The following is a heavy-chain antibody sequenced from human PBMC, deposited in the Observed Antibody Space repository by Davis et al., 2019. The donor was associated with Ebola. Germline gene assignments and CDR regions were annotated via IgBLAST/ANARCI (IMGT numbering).Heavy chain of an antibody. CDR1: GGTFSSCA. CDR3: ARDFGYGDTGDY. V-gene: IGHV1-69*10. Sequence: SVKVSCKASGGTFSSCAISWVRQAPGQGLEWMGGIIPIFGIPDYAQKFQGRVTITADKSTSTAYMELSSLRSEDTAVYYCARDFGYGDTGDYWGQGTLVTVSS. J-gene: IGHJ4*02. D-gene: IGHD4-17*01. CDR2: IIPIFGIP.